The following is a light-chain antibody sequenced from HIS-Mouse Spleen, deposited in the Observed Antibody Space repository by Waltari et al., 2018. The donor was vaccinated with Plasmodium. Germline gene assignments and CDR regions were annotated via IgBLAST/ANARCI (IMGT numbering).Light chain of an antibody. CDR3: QQYNNWSFT. Sequence: EIVMTQSPPTLSVSPGERATLTCSPSQSVSSNLAWYQQKPGQPPRLLIYGASTRATGIPARFSGSGSGTEFTLTISSLQSEDFAVYYCQQYNNWSFTFGPGTKVDIK. CDR1: QSVSSN. V-gene: IGKV3-15*01. J-gene: IGKJ3*01. CDR2: GAS.